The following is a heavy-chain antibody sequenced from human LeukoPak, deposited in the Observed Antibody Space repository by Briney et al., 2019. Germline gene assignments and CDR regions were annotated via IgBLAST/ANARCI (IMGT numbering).Heavy chain of an antibody. J-gene: IGHJ4*02. CDR3: ARVGPDYGDYYFDY. Sequence: GGSLRLSCAASVFTVSNNYMSWVRQAPGKGLEGVSVIYSGGSTYYADSVKGRFTISRDKSKHTPFLQMNRLRAEDTAAYYCARVGPDYGDYYFDYWGQGTLVTASS. D-gene: IGHD4-17*01. V-gene: IGHV3-66*02. CDR1: VFTVSNNY. CDR2: IYSGGST.